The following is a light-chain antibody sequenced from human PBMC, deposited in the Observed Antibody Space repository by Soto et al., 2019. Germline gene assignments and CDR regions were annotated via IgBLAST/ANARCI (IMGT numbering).Light chain of an antibody. CDR3: CSYAGSNTVV. J-gene: IGLJ2*01. CDR2: EAS. Sequence: QSALTQPASVSGAPGQSITISCTGTNSDVGSYNLVSWYQHYPGKAPKLIIYEASKRPSGVFNRFSGSKSGNTASLTISGLQADDEADYYCCSYAGSNTVVFGGGTQLTVL. V-gene: IGLV2-23*01. CDR1: NSDVGSYNL.